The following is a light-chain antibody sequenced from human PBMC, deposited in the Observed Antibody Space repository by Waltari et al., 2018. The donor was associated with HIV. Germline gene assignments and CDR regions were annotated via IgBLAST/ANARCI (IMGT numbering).Light chain of an antibody. Sequence: IVLSQSPLSLPVTPGEPASMSCYSSQSLLLSNGYTYLFWYFQRPGHSPQRLIYMASYRASGVPDRISGSGSGTNFTLRIGRVATEDVGVYFCMQARQTPWTFGQGTKVEI. CDR1: QSLLLSNGYTY. V-gene: IGKV2-28*01. CDR2: MAS. CDR3: MQARQTPWT. J-gene: IGKJ1*01.